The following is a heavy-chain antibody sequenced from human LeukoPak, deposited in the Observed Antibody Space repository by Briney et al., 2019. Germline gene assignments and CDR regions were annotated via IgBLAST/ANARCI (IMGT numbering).Heavy chain of an antibody. D-gene: IGHD1-26*01. CDR3: ARDSGSYYGDFDY. V-gene: IGHV3-21*01. Sequence: SGGSLRLSYAASGFTFSRLTMNWVRQAPGKGLEWISSISSSSSYIYYADLVKGRFTISRDNAKKSLYLQMDSLRAEDTAVYYCARDSGSYYGDFDYWGQGTLVTVSS. J-gene: IGHJ4*02. CDR1: GFTFSRLT. CDR2: ISSSSSYI.